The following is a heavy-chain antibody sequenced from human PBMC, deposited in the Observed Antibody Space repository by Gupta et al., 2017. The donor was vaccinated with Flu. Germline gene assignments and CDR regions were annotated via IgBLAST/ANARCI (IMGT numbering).Heavy chain of an antibody. CDR1: GSTSSSYS. CDR2: ISSSSSYI. CDR3: ARDGGVVDAFDI. V-gene: IGHV3-21*01. J-gene: IGHJ3*02. D-gene: IGHD2-8*02. Sequence: EVQRVESGGSLVKRGGSLRLACAASGSTSSSYSMYWVRQAPGKGLGWVSTISSSSSYIYYADSVKSRFTISRDNAKNSMYLKMHSLRAEDTTVYYCARDGGVVDAFDIWGQGTMVTVSS.